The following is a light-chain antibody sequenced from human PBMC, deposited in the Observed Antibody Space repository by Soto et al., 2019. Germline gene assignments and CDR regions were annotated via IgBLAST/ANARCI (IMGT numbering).Light chain of an antibody. J-gene: IGLJ1*01. CDR1: SSDVGSYNH. Sequence: QSALTQPPSVSGSPGQSVTISCTRTSSDVGSYNHVSWYQQPPGTAPKLMIFQVSNRPSGVPDRFSGSKCANTASLTISGLQAEDEADYYCSLYTSSSTYVFGTGTKVTVL. CDR3: SLYTSSSTYV. V-gene: IGLV2-18*01. CDR2: QVS.